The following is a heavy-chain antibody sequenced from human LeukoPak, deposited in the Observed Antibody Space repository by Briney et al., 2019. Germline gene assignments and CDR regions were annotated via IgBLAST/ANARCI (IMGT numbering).Heavy chain of an antibody. CDR2: IYYSGST. Sequence: SETLSLTCTVSGGSISSYYWSWIRQPPGKGLEWIGYIYYSGSTNYNPSLKSRVTISVDTSKNQFSLKLSSVTAADTAVYYCARGVGISDYWGQGTLVTVSS. D-gene: IGHD2-21*01. CDR1: GGSISSYY. J-gene: IGHJ4*02. V-gene: IGHV4-59*08. CDR3: ARGVGISDY.